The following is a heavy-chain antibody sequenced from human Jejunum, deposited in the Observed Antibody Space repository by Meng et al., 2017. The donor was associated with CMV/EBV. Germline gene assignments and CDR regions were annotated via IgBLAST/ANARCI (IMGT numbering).Heavy chain of an antibody. CDR1: AYTFSSYG. V-gene: IGHV1-18*01. CDR2: ISVNTGYT. D-gene: IGHD6-19*01. CDR3: GGAVAGQGIGMGGIDY. Sequence: QARRVRSGGEVKKPWASVKVACKAPAYTFSSYGITLVRQAPGQGLEWMGWISVNTGYTEYAQKVEDRISMTTDTSTNTVYMELRSLRSDDTAVYYCGGAVAGQGIGMGGIDYWGQGTLVTVSS. J-gene: IGHJ4*02.